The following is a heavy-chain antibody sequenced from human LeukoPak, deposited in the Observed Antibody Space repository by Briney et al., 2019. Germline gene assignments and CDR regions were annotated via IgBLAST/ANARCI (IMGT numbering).Heavy chain of an antibody. CDR3: ARGRGSSWYWEYFQH. D-gene: IGHD6-13*01. V-gene: IGHV4-39*07. J-gene: IGHJ1*01. CDR2: INHRGST. CDR1: GGSISSSSYY. Sequence: SETLSLTCTVSGGSISSSSYYWGWIRQPPGKGLEWIGEINHRGSTNYNPSLKSRVTISVDTSKNQFSLKLSSVTAADTAVHYCARGRGSSWYWEYFQHWGQGTLVTVSS.